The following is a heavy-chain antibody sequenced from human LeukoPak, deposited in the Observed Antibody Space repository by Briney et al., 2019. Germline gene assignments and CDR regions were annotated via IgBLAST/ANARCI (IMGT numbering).Heavy chain of an antibody. J-gene: IGHJ4*02. D-gene: IGHD3-22*01. V-gene: IGHV3-21*01. CDR2: ISSSSSYI. Sequence: GGSLRLSCAVSGFTFSDYWMTWVRQAPGKGLEWVSFISSSSSYIYYANSVKGRFTISRDNAKNSLYLQMNSLRAEDSAVYYCARGASEYYYDSSGSELGYWGQGTLVTVSS. CDR3: ARGASEYYYDSSGSELGY. CDR1: GFTFSDYW.